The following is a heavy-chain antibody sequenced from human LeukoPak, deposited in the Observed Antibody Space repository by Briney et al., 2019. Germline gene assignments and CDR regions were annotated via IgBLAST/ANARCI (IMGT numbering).Heavy chain of an antibody. V-gene: IGHV1-8*03. J-gene: IGHJ4*02. CDR1: GYTFSNYD. Sequence: EASAKVSCKASGYTFSNYDINWVRQATGQGLEWMGWMNPNSGNTGYAQKFQGRVTITRNTSISTAYMELRSLRSDDTAVYYCARDPGFGSSPPAYWGQGTLVTVSS. D-gene: IGHD6-6*01. CDR2: MNPNSGNT. CDR3: ARDPGFGSSPPAY.